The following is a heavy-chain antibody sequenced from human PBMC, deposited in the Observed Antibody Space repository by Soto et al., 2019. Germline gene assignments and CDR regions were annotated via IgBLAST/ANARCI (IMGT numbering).Heavy chain of an antibody. CDR3: AGGLYCSGGSCYFAAFDI. CDR1: GFTFSSYE. Sequence: EVQLVESGGGLVQPGGSLRLSCAASGFTFSSYEMNWVRQAPGKGLEWVSYISSSGSTIYYADSVKGRFTISRDNAKNSLYLQMNSLRAEDTAVYYCAGGLYCSGGSCYFAAFDIWGQGTMVTVSS. V-gene: IGHV3-48*03. CDR2: ISSSGSTI. J-gene: IGHJ3*02. D-gene: IGHD2-15*01.